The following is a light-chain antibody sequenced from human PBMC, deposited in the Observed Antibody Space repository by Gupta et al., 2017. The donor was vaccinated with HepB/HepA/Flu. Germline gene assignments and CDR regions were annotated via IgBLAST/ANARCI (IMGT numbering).Light chain of an antibody. Sequence: EIVMTQSPATLSVSPGERATLSCRASQSVTSKLAWYQQKPGQAPRLLIYGASARATGIPARFSGSGSGTECTLTISSLQSEDFAVYHCQQYNAWPLTFGQGTRLEIK. V-gene: IGKV3-15*01. CDR2: GAS. CDR3: QQYNAWPLT. J-gene: IGKJ5*01. CDR1: QSVTSK.